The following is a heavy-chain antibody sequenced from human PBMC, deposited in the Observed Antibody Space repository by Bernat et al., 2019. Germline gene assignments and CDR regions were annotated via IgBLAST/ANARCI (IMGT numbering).Heavy chain of an antibody. CDR2: GGSGGGSP. D-gene: IGHD2-8*02. CDR3: AKDPHFPTGI. V-gene: IGHV3-23*04. CDR1: GFTFSSYA. J-gene: IGHJ3*02. Sequence: EVQLVESGGGLVQPGGSLRLSCSASGFTFSSYAMHWVRQAPGKGVEWVSTLGNAGGSGGGSPYYGDYVKGRFTISRDNSENTLYLQMNSLRAEDTAVYYCAKDPHFPTGIWGQGTKVTVSS.